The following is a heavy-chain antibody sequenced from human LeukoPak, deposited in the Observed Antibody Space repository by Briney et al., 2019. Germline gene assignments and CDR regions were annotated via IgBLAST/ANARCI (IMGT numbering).Heavy chain of an antibody. J-gene: IGHJ4*02. V-gene: IGHV3-7*01. Sequence: GGSLRLSCAVSGFTFSSNWMSWLRQAPGKGLEWVTNINQGGSGKYYVDSVKGRFTISRDNAKNSLYLQMNSLRAEDTAVYYCAKDFYVGPVLARYFDYWGQGTLVTVSS. CDR2: INQGGSGK. CDR3: AKDFYVGPVLARYFDY. D-gene: IGHD2-8*02. CDR1: GFTFSSNW.